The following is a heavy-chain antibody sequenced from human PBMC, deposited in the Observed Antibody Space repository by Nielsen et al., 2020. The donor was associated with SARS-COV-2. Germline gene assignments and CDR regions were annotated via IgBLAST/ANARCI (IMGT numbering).Heavy chain of an antibody. V-gene: IGHV3-33*01. CDR1: GFTFSSYG. D-gene: IGHD3-22*01. CDR3: ARVRTDYYDSSGYPDY. J-gene: IGHJ4*02. CDR2: IWYDGSNK. Sequence: GGSLRLSCAASGFTFSSYGMHWVRQAPGKGLEWVAVIWYDGSNKYYADSVKGRFTISRDNSKNTLCLQMNSLRAEDTAVYYCARVRTDYYDSSGYPDYWGQGTLVTVSS.